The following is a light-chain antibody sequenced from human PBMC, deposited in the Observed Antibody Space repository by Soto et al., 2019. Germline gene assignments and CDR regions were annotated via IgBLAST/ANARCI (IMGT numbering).Light chain of an antibody. J-gene: IGKJ4*01. CDR1: QGIAPY. CDR2: ATA. Sequence: DVQMTQSPSSLSAFVGDRVTITCRASQGIAPYLAWFQQKPGKVPKLLIYATATLQSGVPSRFSGSGSGTDFTLTISCLQPEDVGTYYCHKYNSAPLTFGGGTKVEI. CDR3: HKYNSAPLT. V-gene: IGKV1-27*01.